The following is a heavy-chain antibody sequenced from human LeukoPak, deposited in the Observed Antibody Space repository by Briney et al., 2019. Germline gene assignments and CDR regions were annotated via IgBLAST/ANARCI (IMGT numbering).Heavy chain of an antibody. V-gene: IGHV3-7*01. D-gene: IGHD5-12*01. CDR1: GFTFSSYW. Sequence: PGGSLRLSCAASGFTFSSYWMSWVRQAPGKGLEWVANIKQDGSEKYYVDSVKGRFTISRDNAKNSLYLQMNSLRAEDTAVYYCAREPRPTYDPLLLYYYYMDVWGKGTTVTVSS. CDR2: IKQDGSEK. J-gene: IGHJ6*03. CDR3: AREPRPTYDPLLLYYYYMDV.